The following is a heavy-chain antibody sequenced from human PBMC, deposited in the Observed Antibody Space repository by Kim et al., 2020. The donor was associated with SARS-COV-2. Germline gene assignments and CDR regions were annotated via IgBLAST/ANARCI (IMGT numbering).Heavy chain of an antibody. V-gene: IGHV4-34*01. CDR2: INHSGST. CDR1: GGSFSGYY. J-gene: IGHJ4*02. CDR3: ARGGDFDWPY. Sequence: SETLSLTCAVYGGSFSGYYWSWIRQPPGKGLEWIGEINHSGSTNYNPSLKSRVTISVDTSKNQFSLKLSSVTAADTAVYYCARGGDFDWPYWGQGTLVTVSS. D-gene: IGHD3-9*01.